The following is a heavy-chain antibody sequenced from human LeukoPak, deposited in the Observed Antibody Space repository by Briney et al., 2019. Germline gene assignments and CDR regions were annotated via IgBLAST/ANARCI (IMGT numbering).Heavy chain of an antibody. CDR3: ARDHDYGDYPFF. D-gene: IGHD4-17*01. J-gene: IGHJ4*02. CDR2: IYSGGST. CDR1: GFTVSSNY. Sequence: TGGSLRLSCAASGFTVSSNYMSWVRQAPGKGLEWVSVIYSGGSTYYADSVKGRFTISRDNAKNSLYLQMNSLRAEDTAVYYCARDHDYGDYPFFWGQETLVTVSS. V-gene: IGHV3-66*01.